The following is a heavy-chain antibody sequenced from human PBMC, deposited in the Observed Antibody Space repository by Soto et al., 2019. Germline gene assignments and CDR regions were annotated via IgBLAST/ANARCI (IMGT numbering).Heavy chain of an antibody. D-gene: IGHD3-10*01. CDR3: ARAMAGVTGVDY. CDR2: INSDGSIT. CDR1: GFTFNSYW. J-gene: IGHJ4*02. V-gene: IGHV3-74*01. Sequence: EVQLVESGGGLVQPVGSLRLSCAASGFTFNSYWMHWVRQAPGKGLVWVSRINSDGSITTYADSVKGRFTISRDNAKNTLYLQMHSLRAEDTAVYYCARAMAGVTGVDYWGQGTLLTVSS.